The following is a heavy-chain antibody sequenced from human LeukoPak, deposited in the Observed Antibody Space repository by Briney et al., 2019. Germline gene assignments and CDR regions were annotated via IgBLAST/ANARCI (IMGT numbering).Heavy chain of an antibody. D-gene: IGHD6-13*01. Sequence: GASVKVSCKVSGYTLTELSMHWVRQAPGKGLEWMGGFDPEDGETIYAQKFQGRVTMTEDTSTDTAYMELSSLRSEDTAVYYCARDQARLPYSSSWHTRPRGYYYYGMDVWGKGTTVTVSS. CDR2: FDPEDGET. CDR3: ARDQARLPYSSSWHTRPRGYYYYGMDV. J-gene: IGHJ6*04. V-gene: IGHV1-24*01. CDR1: GYTLTELS.